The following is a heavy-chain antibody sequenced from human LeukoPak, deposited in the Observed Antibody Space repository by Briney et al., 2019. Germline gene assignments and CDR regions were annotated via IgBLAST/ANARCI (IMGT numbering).Heavy chain of an antibody. Sequence: GGSLRLSCAASGFTFSNYGMHWVRQAPGKGLEWVAVISDDGNNEYYIDSVKGRFTISRDNSKNTLYLQMDSLRSEDTAVYYCAGGLLGCGGGSRYPTDYWGQGTLVIVSS. J-gene: IGHJ4*02. CDR2: ISDDGNNE. D-gene: IGHD2-15*01. CDR1: GFTFSNYG. V-gene: IGHV3-30*03. CDR3: AGGLLGCGGGSRYPTDY.